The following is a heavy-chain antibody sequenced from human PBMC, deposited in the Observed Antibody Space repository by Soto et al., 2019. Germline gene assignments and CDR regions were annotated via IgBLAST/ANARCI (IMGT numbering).Heavy chain of an antibody. CDR3: ARFYSNYEAGWFDP. CDR1: GGSVNSDNYY. V-gene: IGHV4-61*01. D-gene: IGHD4-4*01. J-gene: IGHJ5*02. CDR2: IYYSGST. Sequence: SETLSLTCTVSGGSVNSDNYYWSWIRQPPGKGLEWIGYIYYSGSTNYNPSLKSRVTISVDTSKNQFSLKLSSVTAADTAVYYCARFYSNYEAGWFDPWGQGTLVTVSS.